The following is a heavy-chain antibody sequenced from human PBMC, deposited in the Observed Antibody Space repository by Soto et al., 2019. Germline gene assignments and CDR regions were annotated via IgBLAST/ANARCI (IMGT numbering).Heavy chain of an antibody. Sequence: GGSLRLSCAVSGFTFSTYAMSWVRQAPGKGLEWVSAISGSGGSTYYADSVKGRFTISRDNSKNTLYLQMNSLRVEDTAVYYCAKDPGGGSSYWGQGTLVTVSS. J-gene: IGHJ4*02. V-gene: IGHV3-23*01. D-gene: IGHD6-13*01. CDR1: GFTFSTYA. CDR2: ISGSGGST. CDR3: AKDPGGGSSY.